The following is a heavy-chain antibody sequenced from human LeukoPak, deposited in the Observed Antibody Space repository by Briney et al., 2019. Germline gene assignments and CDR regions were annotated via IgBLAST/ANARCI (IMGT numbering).Heavy chain of an antibody. CDR1: GYTLTELS. CDR2: ISAYNGNT. D-gene: IGHD2-2*01. Sequence: ASVKVSCKVSGYTLTELSMHWVRQAPGQGLEWMGWISAYNGNTNYAQKLQGRVTMTTDTSTSTAYMELRSLRSDDTAVYYCARVEGYCSSTSCPHNWFDPWGQGTLVTVSS. J-gene: IGHJ5*02. V-gene: IGHV1-18*01. CDR3: ARVEGYCSSTSCPHNWFDP.